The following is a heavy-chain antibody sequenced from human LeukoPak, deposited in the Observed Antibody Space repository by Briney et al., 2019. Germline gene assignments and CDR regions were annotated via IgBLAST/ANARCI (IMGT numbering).Heavy chain of an antibody. CDR2: INGGSGNS. J-gene: IGHJ4*02. Sequence: GGSLRLSCAASGFTFNNYAMTWVRQAPGKGLEWVLVINGGSGNSYYADSVKGRFTVSRDNSKNTLYLQMNSLRDEDTAVYYCAKGQGYNYGDSIDYWGQGTLVTVSS. CDR3: AKGQGYNYGDSIDY. CDR1: GFTFNNYA. V-gene: IGHV3-23*01. D-gene: IGHD5-18*01.